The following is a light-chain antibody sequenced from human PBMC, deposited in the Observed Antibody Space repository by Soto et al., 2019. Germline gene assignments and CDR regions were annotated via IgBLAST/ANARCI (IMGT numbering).Light chain of an antibody. CDR2: GAS. J-gene: IGKJ4*01. V-gene: IGKV3-20*01. CDR3: QQYGTSPLA. CDR1: QSVSSIY. Sequence: EIVLTQSPGTLSLSPGERATLSCRASQSVSSIYFAWYQQKSGHAPRLLIYGASTRATGISDRFSGSGSGTEFTLTISRLEPDEFAVYYCQQYGTSPLAFGGGTKVEIK.